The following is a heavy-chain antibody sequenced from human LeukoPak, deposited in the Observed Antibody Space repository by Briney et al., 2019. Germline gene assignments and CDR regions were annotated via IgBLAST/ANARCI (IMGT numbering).Heavy chain of an antibody. CDR1: GFTFSSYA. CDR2: ISYDGSNK. J-gene: IGHJ4*02. D-gene: IGHD3-22*01. V-gene: IGHV3-30-3*01. Sequence: GGSLRLSCAASGFTFSSYAMQWVRQAPGKGREWVGVISYDGSNKYYADSVKGRFTISRDNSKNTLYLQMNSLRAEDTAVYYCARDRGYYDSSGYPDYWGQGTLVTVAS. CDR3: ARDRGYYDSSGYPDY.